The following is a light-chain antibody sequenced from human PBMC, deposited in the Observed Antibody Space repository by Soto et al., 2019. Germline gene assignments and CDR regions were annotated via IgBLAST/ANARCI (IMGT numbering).Light chain of an antibody. Sequence: QSVLTQPPSASGTPGQRVTISCSGISSNIGSNTVNWYQQLPGTAPKLLIYSNNQRPSVVPDRFSGSKSGTSASLAISGLQSEDEADYYCAAWDDSLNGPVFGGGTKVTVL. CDR3: AAWDDSLNGPV. CDR2: SNN. V-gene: IGLV1-44*01. J-gene: IGLJ3*02. CDR1: SSNIGSNT.